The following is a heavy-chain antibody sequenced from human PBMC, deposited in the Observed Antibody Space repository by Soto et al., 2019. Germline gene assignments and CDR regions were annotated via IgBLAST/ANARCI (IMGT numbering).Heavy chain of an antibody. Sequence: QVQLQESGPGLVKPSETLSLTCTVSGGSISSYYWSWIRQPPGKGLEWIGYIYYSGSTNYNPSLKSRVTISVDTSKNQFSLKLSSVTAADTAVYYCASAEFYCSGGSCYSGYFDYWGQGTLVTVSS. CDR1: GGSISSYY. J-gene: IGHJ4*02. D-gene: IGHD2-15*01. CDR3: ASAEFYCSGGSCYSGYFDY. CDR2: IYYSGST. V-gene: IGHV4-59*01.